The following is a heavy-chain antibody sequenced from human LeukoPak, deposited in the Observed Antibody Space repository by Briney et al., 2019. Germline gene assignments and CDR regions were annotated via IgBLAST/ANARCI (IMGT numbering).Heavy chain of an antibody. D-gene: IGHD2-15*01. CDR3: ARVGCSGGTCYSRHFDF. V-gene: IGHV4-34*01. Sequence: SETLSLTCAVYGGSFSGYYWSWIRQPPGKGLEWIAEINHSGNTNYNPSLKSRVTMSVDTSKNQFSLNLISLTAADTAVYYCARVGCSGGTCYSRHFDFLGRANMVTVSS. CDR1: GGSFSGYY. J-gene: IGHJ4*02. CDR2: INHSGNT.